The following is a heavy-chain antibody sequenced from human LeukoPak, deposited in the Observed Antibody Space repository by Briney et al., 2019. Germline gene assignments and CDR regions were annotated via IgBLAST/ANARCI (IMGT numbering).Heavy chain of an antibody. J-gene: IGHJ4*02. CDR3: ARVGIYCSSTNCFLANFDY. CDR2: INYIGST. Sequence: SETLSLTCSVSGDSTSRSSYWWGWIRQPPGKGLDWIGTINYIGSTYYNPPLKSRVTISIDTPKNQFSLKLSPVTAADTAVYYCARVGIYCSSTNCFLANFDYWGQGTLVTVSS. CDR1: GDSTSRSSYW. D-gene: IGHD2-2*01. V-gene: IGHV4-39*01.